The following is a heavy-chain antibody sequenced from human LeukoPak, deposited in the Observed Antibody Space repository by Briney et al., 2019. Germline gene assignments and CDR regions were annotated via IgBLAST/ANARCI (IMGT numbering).Heavy chain of an antibody. Sequence: PLETLSLTCTVSGGSISSGDHYWSWVRQPPGKGLEWIGYIYHSGSIYYNPSLKGRVTISIDTSKNQFSLNLNSVTAADTVVYYCARDGGSCSGGSCYGPLDYWGQGTLVTVSS. D-gene: IGHD2-15*01. CDR3: ARDGGSCSGGSCYGPLDY. V-gene: IGHV4-30-4*01. CDR1: GGSISSGDHY. CDR2: IYHSGSI. J-gene: IGHJ4*02.